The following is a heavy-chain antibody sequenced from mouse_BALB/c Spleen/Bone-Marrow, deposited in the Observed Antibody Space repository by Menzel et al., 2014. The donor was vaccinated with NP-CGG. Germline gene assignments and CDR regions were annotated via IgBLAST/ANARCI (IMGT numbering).Heavy chain of an antibody. CDR3: AKIYYDSDGFAH. CDR2: IWGVGTT. D-gene: IGHD2-4*01. V-gene: IGHV2-6-5*01. Sequence: VQLQQSGPGLVAPSQSLSITCTVSGFSLTDYGVSWIRQPPGKGLEWLGVIWGVGTTYYNSALKSRLSISKDNSKSQVFLKMNSLQTDDTAIYCCAKIYYDSDGFAHWGQGTLVTVSA. CDR1: GFSLTDYG. J-gene: IGHJ3*01.